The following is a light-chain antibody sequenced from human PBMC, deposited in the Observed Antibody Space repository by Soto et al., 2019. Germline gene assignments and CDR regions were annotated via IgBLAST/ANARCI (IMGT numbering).Light chain of an antibody. Sequence: DIQMTQSPSTLSASVGDRVTITCRASQSISSWLAWYQQKPGKAPKLLIYDASSLESGVPSRFSGSGSGTEFTLTISSLQTDDFAPYSGKQYKSHSYTVGQGTKVDIK. CDR1: QSISSW. J-gene: IGKJ2*01. V-gene: IGKV1-5*01. CDR2: DAS. CDR3: KQYKSHSYT.